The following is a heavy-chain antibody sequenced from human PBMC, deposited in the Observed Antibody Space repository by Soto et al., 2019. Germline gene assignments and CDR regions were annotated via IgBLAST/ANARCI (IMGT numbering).Heavy chain of an antibody. J-gene: IGHJ6*03. D-gene: IGHD2-15*01. CDR2: INPSGGST. Sequence: QVQLVQSGAEVKKPGASVKVSCKASGYTFTSYYMHWVRQAPGQGLEWMRIINPSGGSTSYAQKFQGRVTMTRDTSTSTVYMELSSLRSEDTAVYYCARDGAMVVAATPLFYYYMDVWGKGTTVTVSS. CDR3: ARDGAMVVAATPLFYYYMDV. V-gene: IGHV1-46*03. CDR1: GYTFTSYY.